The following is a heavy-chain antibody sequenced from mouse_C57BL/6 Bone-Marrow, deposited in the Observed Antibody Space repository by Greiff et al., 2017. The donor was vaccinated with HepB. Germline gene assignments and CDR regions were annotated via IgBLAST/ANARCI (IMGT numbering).Heavy chain of an antibody. CDR3: ARPRDYDGSWFAY. V-gene: IGHV5-17*01. Sequence: EVNLVESGGGLVKPGGSLKLSCAASGFTFSDYGMHWVRQAPEKGLEWVAYISSGSSTIYYADTVKGRFTISRDNAKNTLFLQMTSLRSEDTAMYYCARPRDYDGSWFAYWGQGTLVTVSA. J-gene: IGHJ3*01. D-gene: IGHD2-4*01. CDR1: GFTFSDYG. CDR2: ISSGSSTI.